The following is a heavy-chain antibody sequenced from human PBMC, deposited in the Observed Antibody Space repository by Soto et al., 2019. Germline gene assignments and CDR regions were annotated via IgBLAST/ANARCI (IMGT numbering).Heavy chain of an antibody. J-gene: IGHJ3*02. CDR2: IYPGDSDT. D-gene: IGHD3-22*01. CDR1: GYYLTSYW. CDR3: ARQLDSSGYYWAI. Sequence: GESLKISCKGSGYYLTSYWIGWVRQMPGKGLEWMGIIYPGDSDTRYSPSFQGQVTISADKSISTAYLQWSSLKASDTAMYYCARQLDSSGYYWAIWGQGTMVTVSS. V-gene: IGHV5-51*01.